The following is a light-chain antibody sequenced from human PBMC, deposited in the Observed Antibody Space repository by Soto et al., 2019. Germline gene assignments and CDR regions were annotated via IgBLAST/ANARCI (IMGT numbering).Light chain of an antibody. J-gene: IGKJ1*01. CDR3: QKDNSAPRA. Sequence: DIQMTQSPSSLSASVGDRVTITCRASQGISNYLAWYQQKPGKVPKLLIYAASTLQSGAPSRFSGSGSGTDFTLTISSLPPADVATYYCQKDNSAPRAFGQGTKVEIK. V-gene: IGKV1-27*01. CDR2: AAS. CDR1: QGISNY.